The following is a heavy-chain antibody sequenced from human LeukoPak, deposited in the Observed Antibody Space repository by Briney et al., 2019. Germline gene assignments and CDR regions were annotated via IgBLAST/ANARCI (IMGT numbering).Heavy chain of an antibody. D-gene: IGHD3-16*01. J-gene: IGHJ4*02. CDR2: ISSSSSTI. Sequence: PGGSLRLSCAASGFTFSSYSMNWVRQAPGKGLEWVSYISSSSSTIYYADSVKGRFTISRDNAKNSLYLQMNSLRAEDTAVYYCARNLGGGRAATDYWGQGTLVTVSS. CDR1: GFTFSSYS. V-gene: IGHV3-48*04. CDR3: ARNLGGGRAATDY.